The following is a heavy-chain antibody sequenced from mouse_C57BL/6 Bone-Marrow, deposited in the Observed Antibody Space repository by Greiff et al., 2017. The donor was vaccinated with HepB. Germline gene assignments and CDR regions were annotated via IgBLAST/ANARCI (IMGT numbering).Heavy chain of an antibody. CDR3: ARGAYGSAWFAY. V-gene: IGHV5-17*03. Sequence: EVKLMESGGGLVKPGGSLKLSCAASGFTFSDYGMHWVRQAPEKGLEWVAYISSGSSTIYYADTVKGRFTISRDNAKNNLYLQMSHLKSEDTAMYYCARGAYGSAWFAYWGQGTLVTVSA. CDR2: ISSGSSTI. CDR1: GFTFSDYG. D-gene: IGHD1-1*01. J-gene: IGHJ3*01.